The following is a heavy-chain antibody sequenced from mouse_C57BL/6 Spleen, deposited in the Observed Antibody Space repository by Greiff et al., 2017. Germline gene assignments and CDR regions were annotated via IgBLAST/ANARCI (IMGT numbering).Heavy chain of an antibody. CDR2: FNPNYGTT. Sequence: VQLQQSGPELLKPGASVKISCKASAYSFPDYNMNWVKQSNGKSLEWIGVFNPNYGTTSYNQKFKGKATLTVDQSSSTAYMPLNSLTSEEAAVCYCAREGGYGWYFDVWGTGTTVTVSS. V-gene: IGHV1-39*01. D-gene: IGHD1-1*02. CDR3: AREGGYGWYFDV. J-gene: IGHJ1*03. CDR1: AYSFPDYN.